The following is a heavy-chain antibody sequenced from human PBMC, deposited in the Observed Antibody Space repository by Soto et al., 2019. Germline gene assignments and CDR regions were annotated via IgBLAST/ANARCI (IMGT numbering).Heavy chain of an antibody. D-gene: IGHD2-2*01. V-gene: IGHV4-59*08. CDR2: IYYSGST. CDR3: ARLSPIGYCSSTSCHGFDP. J-gene: IGHJ5*02. CDR1: GGSISSYY. Sequence: SETLSLTCTVSGGSISSYYWSWIRQPPGKGLEWIGYIYYSGSTNYNPSLKSRVTISVDTSKNQFSLKLSSVTAADTAVYYCARLSPIGYCSSTSCHGFDPRGQGTLVTVSS.